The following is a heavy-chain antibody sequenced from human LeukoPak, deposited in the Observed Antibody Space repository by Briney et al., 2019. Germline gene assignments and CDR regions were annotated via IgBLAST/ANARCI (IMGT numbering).Heavy chain of an antibody. J-gene: IGHJ4*02. D-gene: IGHD6-19*01. Sequence: TSETLSLTCAAYGGSFSGYYWSWIRRPPGKGLEWIGEINHSGSTNYNPSLKSRVTISVDTSKNQFSLKLSSVTAADTAVYYCARGRIAVAVWDYWGQGTLVTVSS. V-gene: IGHV4-34*01. CDR3: ARGRIAVAVWDY. CDR2: INHSGST. CDR1: GGSFSGYY.